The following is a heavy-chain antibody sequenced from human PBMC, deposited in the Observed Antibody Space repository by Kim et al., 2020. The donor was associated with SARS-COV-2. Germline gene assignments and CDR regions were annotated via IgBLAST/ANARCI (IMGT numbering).Heavy chain of an antibody. Sequence: SETLSLTCAVSGDSITSSNWWSWVRQSPGKGLEWLGEIHHSGNTNYNPSLKSRVTISVDKSKNQFSLKLSSVTAADTAVYYCARLRTDTGSYFRFDYGSRGTLVTVSS. CDR1: GDSITSSNW. J-gene: IGHJ4*02. CDR3: ARLRTDTGSYFRFDY. CDR2: IHHSGNT. V-gene: IGHV4-4*02. D-gene: IGHD1-26*01.